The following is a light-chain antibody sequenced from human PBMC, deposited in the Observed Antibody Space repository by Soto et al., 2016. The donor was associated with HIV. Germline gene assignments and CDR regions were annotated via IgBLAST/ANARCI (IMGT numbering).Light chain of an antibody. CDR1: NLGKKY. Sequence: SYELTQAPSVSVSPRQTASITCSGDNLGKKYASWYQQKPGQSPVLVIYQDYRRPSGIPERFSGSKSGNTATLTISETQAMDEADYYCQAWDTSSVLFGGGTKLTVL. V-gene: IGLV3-1*01. CDR2: QDY. J-gene: IGLJ2*01. CDR3: QAWDTSSVL.